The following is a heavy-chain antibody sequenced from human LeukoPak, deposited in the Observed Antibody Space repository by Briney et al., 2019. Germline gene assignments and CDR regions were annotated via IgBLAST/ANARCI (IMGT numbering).Heavy chain of an antibody. CDR3: ARGGVIAIEGYFDY. D-gene: IGHD2-21*01. V-gene: IGHV3-48*04. CDR2: ISSSGSTI. CDR1: GFTFSSYA. Sequence: GGSLRLSCAASGFTFSSYAMSWVRQAPGKGLEWVSYISSSGSTIYYADSVKGRFTISRDNAKNSLYLQMNSLRAEDTAVYYCARGGVIAIEGYFDYWGQGTLVTVSS. J-gene: IGHJ4*02.